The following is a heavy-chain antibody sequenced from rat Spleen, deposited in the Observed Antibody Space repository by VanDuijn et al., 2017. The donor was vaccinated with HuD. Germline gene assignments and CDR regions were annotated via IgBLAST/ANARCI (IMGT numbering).Heavy chain of an antibody. V-gene: IGHV5-19*01. CDR1: GFSLNKYY. CDR3: AVAGYGY. Sequence: EVQLVESGGGLVQPGRSLKLSCAASGFSLNKYYMAWVRQTPEKGLEWVATIGSSISRTYYPDSVRGRFTISRDNAENTAYLQMNSLWSEDTATYYCAVAGYGYWGQGVVVTVSS. D-gene: IGHD4-3*01. CDR2: IGSSISRT. J-gene: IGHJ2*01.